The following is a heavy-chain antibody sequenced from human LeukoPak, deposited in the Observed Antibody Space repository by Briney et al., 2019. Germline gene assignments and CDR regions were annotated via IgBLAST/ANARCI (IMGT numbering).Heavy chain of an antibody. V-gene: IGHV1-18*01. CDR2: ISAYNGNT. D-gene: IGHD5-24*01. CDR1: GYTFSNYG. J-gene: IGHJ4*02. Sequence: ASVKVSCKASGYTFSNYGFSWVRQAPGQGLEWMGWISAYNGNTNYAQKLQGRVTMTTDTSTTTAYMELRSLISADTAVYYCARTGWLQSDPFDSWGQGTLITVSS. CDR3: ARTGWLQSDPFDS.